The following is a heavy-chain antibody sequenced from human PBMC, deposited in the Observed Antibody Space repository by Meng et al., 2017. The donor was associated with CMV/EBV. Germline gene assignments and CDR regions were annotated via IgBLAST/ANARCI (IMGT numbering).Heavy chain of an antibody. CDR3: ARDSSGWYPHFDY. CDR2: IYTSGST. D-gene: IGHD6-19*01. V-gene: IGHV4-4*07. J-gene: IGHJ4*02. CDR1: GGSISSYY. Sequence: VQLQDSGPGLVKPSAALSLTCTCSGGSISSYYWSWLRQPAGKGLEWIGRIYTSGSTNYNPSLKSRVTMSVDTSKNQFSLKLSSVTAADTAVYYCARDSSGWYPHFDYWGQGTLVTASS.